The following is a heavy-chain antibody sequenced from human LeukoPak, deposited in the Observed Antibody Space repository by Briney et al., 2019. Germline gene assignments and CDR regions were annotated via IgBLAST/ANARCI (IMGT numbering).Heavy chain of an antibody. CDR2: IRSKANSYAT. D-gene: IGHD6-19*01. CDR3: AKHSIAVAGRLRGFDP. J-gene: IGHJ5*02. CDR1: GFTFSGSA. V-gene: IGHV3-73*01. Sequence: GGSLRLSCAASGFTFSGSAMHWVRQASGKGLEWVGRIRSKANSYATAYAASVKGRFTISRDDSKNTAYLQMNSLRAEDTAVYYCAKHSIAVAGRLRGFDPWGQGTLVTVSS.